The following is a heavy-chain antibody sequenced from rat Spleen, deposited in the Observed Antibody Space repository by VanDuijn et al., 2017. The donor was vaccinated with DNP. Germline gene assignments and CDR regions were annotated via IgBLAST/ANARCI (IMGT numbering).Heavy chain of an antibody. J-gene: IGHJ4*01. Sequence: EVQLVESDGGLVQPGRSLKLSCAVSGFTFSDYYMAWVRQAPTKGLEWVATISYDGSSTYYRDSVKGRFTISRDNAKSTLYLQMDSLRSEDTATYYCARHDSSGHYGMDAWGQGASVTVSS. V-gene: IGHV5-29*01. D-gene: IGHD1-1*01. CDR2: ISYDGSST. CDR3: ARHDSSGHYGMDA. CDR1: GFTFSDYY.